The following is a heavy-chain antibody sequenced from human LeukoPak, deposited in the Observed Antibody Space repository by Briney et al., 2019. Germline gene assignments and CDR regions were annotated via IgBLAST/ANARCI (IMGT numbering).Heavy chain of an antibody. CDR3: AEIPFEGSGSGSSDY. V-gene: IGHV4-38-2*02. CDR2: IYYSGST. CDR1: GYSISSGYY. D-gene: IGHD1-26*01. Sequence: SETLSLTCTVSGYSISSGYYWGWIRQPPGKGLEWIGSIYYSGSTYYNPSLKSRVTISVDTSKNQFSLKLSSVTAADTAVYYCAEIPFEGSGSGSSDYWGQGTLVTVSS. J-gene: IGHJ4*02.